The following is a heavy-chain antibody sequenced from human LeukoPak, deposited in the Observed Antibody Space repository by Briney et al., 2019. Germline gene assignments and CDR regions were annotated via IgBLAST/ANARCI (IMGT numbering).Heavy chain of an antibody. J-gene: IGHJ4*02. D-gene: IGHD3-3*01. CDR3: ARVDFWRGADF. Sequence: PGGSLRLSCAASGFTFSNYGMSWVRQAPGKGLEWVSGISGSGGSKYYADSVKGRFTISRDNSKNTLYLQMNSLRAEDTAVYYCARVDFWRGADFWGQGTLVTVSS. CDR2: ISGSGGSK. V-gene: IGHV3-23*01. CDR1: GFTFSNYG.